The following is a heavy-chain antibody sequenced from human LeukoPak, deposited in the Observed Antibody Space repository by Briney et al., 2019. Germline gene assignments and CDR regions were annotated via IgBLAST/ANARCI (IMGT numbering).Heavy chain of an antibody. Sequence: GASVKVSCKASGGTFSSYAISWVRQAPGQGLEWMGGIIPIFGTANYAQKFQGRVTITTDESTSTAYMELSSLRSEDTAVYYCARGGSYNWNDRFDYWGQRTLVTVSS. CDR2: IIPIFGTA. CDR1: GGTFSSYA. V-gene: IGHV1-69*05. CDR3: ARGGSYNWNDRFDY. D-gene: IGHD1-20*01. J-gene: IGHJ4*02.